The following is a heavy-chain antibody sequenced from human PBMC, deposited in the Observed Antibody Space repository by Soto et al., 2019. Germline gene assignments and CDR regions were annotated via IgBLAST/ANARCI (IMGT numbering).Heavy chain of an antibody. CDR1: GYSFTSYW. Sequence: GESLKISCKGSGYSFTSYWISWVRQMPGKGLEWMGRIDPSDSYTNYSPSFQGHVTISADKSISTAYLQWSSLKASDTVMYYCVRPAYNYYYGNDAFDIWGQGTMVTVSS. J-gene: IGHJ3*02. V-gene: IGHV5-10-1*01. D-gene: IGHD5-12*01. CDR3: VRPAYNYYYGNDAFDI. CDR2: IDPSDSYT.